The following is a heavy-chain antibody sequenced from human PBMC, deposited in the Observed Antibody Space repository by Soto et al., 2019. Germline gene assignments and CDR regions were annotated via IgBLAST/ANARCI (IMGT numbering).Heavy chain of an antibody. J-gene: IGHJ4*02. Sequence: SGPTLVNPTETLTLTCTVSGFSLSNSRMGVSWIRQPPGKAPEWLAHIFSNDEKSYSTSLQSRLTLSKDTSKSQVVLIMTNMDPVDTAVYYCTSGTSGSSGPLYWGQGTLVAVSS. CDR1: GFSLSNSRMG. CDR2: IFSNDEK. V-gene: IGHV2-26*01. CDR3: TSGTSGSSGPLY. D-gene: IGHD3-22*01.